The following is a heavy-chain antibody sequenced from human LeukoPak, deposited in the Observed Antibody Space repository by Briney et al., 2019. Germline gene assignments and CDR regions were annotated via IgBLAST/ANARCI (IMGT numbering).Heavy chain of an antibody. Sequence: GRSLRLSCAASEFTLSSYNIHWVRQAPGKGLECVAVTSYDGINNYYADSVKGRFTISRDNSKNTLYLQMNSLRAEDTAVYYCANPPWFDPWGQGTLVAVSS. CDR1: EFTLSSYN. V-gene: IGHV3-30-3*01. CDR3: ANPPWFDP. J-gene: IGHJ5*02. CDR2: TSYDGINN.